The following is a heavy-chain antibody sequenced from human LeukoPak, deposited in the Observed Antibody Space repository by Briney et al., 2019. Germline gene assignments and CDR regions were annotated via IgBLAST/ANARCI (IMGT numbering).Heavy chain of an antibody. V-gene: IGHV3-53*01. CDR2: IYTGGKI. Sequence: PGGSLRLSCAASGFTFSSYGMHWVRQAPGKGLEWVSVIYTGGKIYYADSVKGRFTISRDNSRNTLYLQMNSLRAEDTAVYYCARDGSASGWSDYYYGMDVWGQGTTVTVSS. CDR1: GFTFSSYG. D-gene: IGHD6-19*01. CDR3: ARDGSASGWSDYYYGMDV. J-gene: IGHJ6*02.